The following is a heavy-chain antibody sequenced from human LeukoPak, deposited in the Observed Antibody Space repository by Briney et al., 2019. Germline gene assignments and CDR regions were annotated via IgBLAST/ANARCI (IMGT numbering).Heavy chain of an antibody. CDR1: GGSISSYY. V-gene: IGHV4-59*01. Sequence: SETLSLTCTVSGGSISSYYWSWIRQPPGKGLEWVGYIYYSGSTNYNPSLKSRVTISVDTSKNQFSLKLSSVTAADTAVYYCARTLKQDSSGWFDYWGQGTLVTVSS. D-gene: IGHD6-19*01. J-gene: IGHJ4*02. CDR3: ARTLKQDSSGWFDY. CDR2: IYYSGST.